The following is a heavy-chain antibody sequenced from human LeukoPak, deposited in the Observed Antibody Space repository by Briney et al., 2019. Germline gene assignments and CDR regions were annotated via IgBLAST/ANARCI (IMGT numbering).Heavy chain of an antibody. J-gene: IGHJ3*02. D-gene: IGHD3-22*01. CDR2: INHSGST. CDR3: ARARETSSGYYAAFDI. V-gene: IGHV4-34*01. Sequence: ETLSLTCAVYGGSFSVYYWSWIRQPPGKGLEWIGEINHSGSTNYNPSLKSRVTISVDTSKNQFSLKLSSVTAADTAVYYCARARETSSGYYAAFDIWGQGTMVTVSS. CDR1: GGSFSVYY.